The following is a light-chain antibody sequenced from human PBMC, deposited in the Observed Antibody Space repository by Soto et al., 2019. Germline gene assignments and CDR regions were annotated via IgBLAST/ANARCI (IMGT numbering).Light chain of an antibody. CDR2: DAS. J-gene: IGKJ5*01. CDR3: QHRMNWPLT. V-gene: IGKV3-11*01. Sequence: EIVLTQSPATLSLSTGESANLSCRASQTISSYLLWCQQKPGQAPRLLIYDASNRATGIPARFSGSGSETDFTLTISSRDPEDFAVYDGQHRMNWPLTFGQGTRL. CDR1: QTISSY.